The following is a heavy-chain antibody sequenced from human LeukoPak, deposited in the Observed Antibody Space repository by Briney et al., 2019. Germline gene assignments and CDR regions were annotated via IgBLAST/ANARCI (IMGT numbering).Heavy chain of an antibody. J-gene: IGHJ6*03. CDR2: ISYDGSNK. V-gene: IGHV3-30*18. D-gene: IGHD2-2*03. CDR1: GFTFSSYG. CDR3: AKDHLDIVVVPAAIGLYYYYMDV. Sequence: GRSLRLSCAASGFTFSSYGMHWVRQAPGKGLEWVAVISYDGSNKYYADSVKGRFTISRDNSKNTLYLQMNSLRAEDTAVYYCAKDHLDIVVVPAAIGLYYYYMDVWGKGTTVTVSS.